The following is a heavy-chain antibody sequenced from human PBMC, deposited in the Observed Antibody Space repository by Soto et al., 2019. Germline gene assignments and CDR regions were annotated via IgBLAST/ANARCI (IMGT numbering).Heavy chain of an antibody. Sequence: SSETLSLTCSVSGFAISRGYYWSWVRQPPGEGLEWIGSIYPSVSSYHNPSLATRLRLSIDTSKNQFTLNLTSVTAADTALYFCAREKVGTTFFDNWGQGIQVTVSS. CDR1: GFAISRGYY. CDR2: IYPSVSS. CDR3: AREKVGTTFFDN. V-gene: IGHV4-38-2*02. D-gene: IGHD1-1*01. J-gene: IGHJ4*02.